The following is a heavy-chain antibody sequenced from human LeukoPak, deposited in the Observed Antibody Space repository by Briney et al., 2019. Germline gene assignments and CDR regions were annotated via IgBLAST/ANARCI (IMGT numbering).Heavy chain of an antibody. J-gene: IGHJ6*02. CDR3: ARGPQRGAAANYSGMDV. Sequence: GGSLRLSCAASGVTLSNYWMHWVRQAPGKGLWWVSRINSDGSSTSHADSVKGRFTISRDNAKSTLYLQMNSLRSEDTAVYYCARGPQRGAAANYSGMDVWGQGTTVTVSS. V-gene: IGHV3-74*01. CDR2: INSDGSST. CDR1: GVTLSNYW. D-gene: IGHD2-2*01.